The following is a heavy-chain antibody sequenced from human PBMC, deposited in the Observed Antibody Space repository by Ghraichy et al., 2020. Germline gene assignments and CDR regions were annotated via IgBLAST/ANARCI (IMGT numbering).Heavy chain of an antibody. D-gene: IGHD4-23*01. V-gene: IGHV3-74*01. CDR1: GFTFSSYW. Sequence: GGSLRLSCAASGFTFSSYWMHWVRQAPGKGLVWVSRINSDGSSTSYADSVKGRFTISRDNAKNTLYLQMNSLRAEDTAVYYCARENPDYGGNYWGQGTLVTVSS. CDR3: ARENPDYGGNY. J-gene: IGHJ4*02. CDR2: INSDGSST.